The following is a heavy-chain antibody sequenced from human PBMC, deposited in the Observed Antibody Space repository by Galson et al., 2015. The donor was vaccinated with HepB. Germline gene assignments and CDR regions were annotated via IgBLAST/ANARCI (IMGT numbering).Heavy chain of an antibody. V-gene: IGHV3-7*01. J-gene: IGHJ4*02. CDR3: ARGSRYVIH. Sequence: SLRLSCAASGFTFSSYWMTWVRQAPGKGLEWVAYIKQDGTDKYYVDSVKGRFTISRDNAKNSLYLQMNSLRADDSAVYYCARGSRYVIHWGQGTLVTVSS. D-gene: IGHD1-14*01. CDR1: GFTFSSYW. CDR2: IKQDGTDK.